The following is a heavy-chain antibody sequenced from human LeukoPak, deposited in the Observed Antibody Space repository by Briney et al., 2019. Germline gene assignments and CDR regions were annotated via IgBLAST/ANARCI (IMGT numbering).Heavy chain of an antibody. CDR3: ARGGNRSWFDP. V-gene: IGHV4-30-2*01. D-gene: IGHD1-14*01. CDR1: GGSISSGGYS. J-gene: IGHJ5*02. Sequence: PSQTLSLTCAVSGGSISSGGYSWSWIRQPPGKGLEWIGYIYHSGSTYYNPSLKSRVTISVDRSKNQFSLKLSSVTAADTAVYYCARGGNRSWFDPWGQGTLVTVSS. CDR2: IYHSGST.